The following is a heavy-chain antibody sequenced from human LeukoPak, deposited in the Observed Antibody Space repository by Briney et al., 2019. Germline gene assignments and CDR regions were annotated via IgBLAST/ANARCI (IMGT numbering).Heavy chain of an antibody. V-gene: IGHV4-39*01. CDR1: GGSISSSSYY. CDR2: IYYSGST. D-gene: IGHD3-22*01. J-gene: IGHJ4*02. Sequence: SETLSLTCTVSGGSISSSSYYRGWIRQAPGKGLEWIGSIYYSGSTYYNPSLKSRVTMSVDTSKNQFSLKLSSVTAADTAVYYCSRIYYSDTSGPLDYWGQGTLVTVSS. CDR3: SRIYYSDTSGPLDY.